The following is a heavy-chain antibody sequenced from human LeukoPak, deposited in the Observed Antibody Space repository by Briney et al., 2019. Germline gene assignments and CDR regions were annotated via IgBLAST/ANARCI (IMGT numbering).Heavy chain of an antibody. CDR2: ISATGGST. CDR1: GYTFTSQA. V-gene: IGHV3-23*01. Sequence: GASVRLSCAASGYTFTSQAMRWVRQAPGQGLEWVSAISATGGSTYYADSVKGRFTISRDNSKNTLYLQMNSLRAEDTAVYYCAKKYNYGSGSYGYFDYWGQGTLVTVSS. J-gene: IGHJ4*02. D-gene: IGHD3-10*01. CDR3: AKKYNYGSGSYGYFDY.